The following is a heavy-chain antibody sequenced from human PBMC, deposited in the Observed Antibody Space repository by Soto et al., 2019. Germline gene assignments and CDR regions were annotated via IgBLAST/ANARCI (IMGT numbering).Heavy chain of an antibody. D-gene: IGHD7-27*01. CDR3: ITDPSGST. Sequence: EVQLVESGGGLVKPGGSLRLSCAASGFTFSNAWMTWVRQAPGKGLEWVGRIKTKADGETTNYAATVKGRFTILRDDSTATLSLQMNSLKTEDTAVYYCITDPSGSTWGQGTLVTVSS. V-gene: IGHV3-15*01. CDR1: GFTFSNAW. J-gene: IGHJ5*02. CDR2: IKTKADGETT.